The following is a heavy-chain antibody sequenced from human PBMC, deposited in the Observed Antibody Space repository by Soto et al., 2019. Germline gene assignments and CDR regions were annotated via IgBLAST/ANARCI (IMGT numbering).Heavy chain of an antibody. Sequence: ASVKVSCKASGYRFTTHYIHWVRQAPGQGLEWMGRMNVDTGGTTYAHKFQGRVTMTRDTSIRTAYLEVSSVKSNDTAMYYCARDGNFALRGYSFGFDFWGQGTLVTVSS. CDR1: GYRFTTHY. D-gene: IGHD5-18*01. J-gene: IGHJ4*02. V-gene: IGHV1-2*06. CDR2: MNVDTGGT. CDR3: ARDGNFALRGYSFGFDF.